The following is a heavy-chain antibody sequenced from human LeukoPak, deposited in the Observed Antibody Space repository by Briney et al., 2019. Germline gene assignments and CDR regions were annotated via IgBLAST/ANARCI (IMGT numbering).Heavy chain of an antibody. CDR3: ARGPSTVTTSFHYYYGVDV. J-gene: IGHJ6*02. Sequence: ASVKVSCKASGYTFTSYDINWVRQATGQGLEWMGWMNPNSGNTGYAQKFQGRVTMTRNTSISTAYMELSSLRSEDTAVYYCARGPSTVTTSFHYYYGVDVWGQGTTVTVSS. V-gene: IGHV1-8*01. CDR1: GYTFTSYD. D-gene: IGHD4-17*01. CDR2: MNPNSGNT.